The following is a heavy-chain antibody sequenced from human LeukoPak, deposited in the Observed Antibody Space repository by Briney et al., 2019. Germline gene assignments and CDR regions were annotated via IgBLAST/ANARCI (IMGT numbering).Heavy chain of an antibody. CDR2: INPNSGGT. D-gene: IGHD3-3*01. CDR1: GYTFISYD. J-gene: IGHJ6*02. Sequence: ASVKVSCKASGYTFISYDIIWVRQGPGQGPEWMGWINPNSGGTNYAQKFQGRVTMTRDTSISTAYMELSRLKSDDTAVYYCARGFWSGYYGMDVWGQGTTVTVSS. CDR3: ARGFWSGYYGMDV. V-gene: IGHV1-2*02.